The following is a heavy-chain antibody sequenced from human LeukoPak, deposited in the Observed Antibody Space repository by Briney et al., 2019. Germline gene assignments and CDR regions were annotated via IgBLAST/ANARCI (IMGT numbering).Heavy chain of an antibody. CDR2: MNPNSGNT. CDR3: ARGGDFWSGYSYYYYYMDV. D-gene: IGHD3-3*01. V-gene: IGHV1-8*03. J-gene: IGHJ6*03. Sequence: GASVKVSCKASGYTFTSYDINWVRQATGQGLEWMGWMNPNSGNTGYAQKFQGRVTITRNTSISTAYMELSSLRSEDTAVYYCARGGDFWSGYSYYYYYMDVWGKGTTVTVSS. CDR1: GYTFTSYD.